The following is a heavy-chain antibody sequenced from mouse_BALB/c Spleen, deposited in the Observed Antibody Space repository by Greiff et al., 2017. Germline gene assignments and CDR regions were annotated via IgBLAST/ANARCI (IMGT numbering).Heavy chain of an antibody. J-gene: IGHJ3*01. CDR1: GFTFSSYT. CDR3: ARQIYYDYDGVAY. CDR2: ISNGGGST. Sequence: EVKLMESGGGLVQPGGSLKLSCAASGFTFSSYTMSWVRQTPEKRLEWVAYISNGGGSTYYPDTVKGRFTISRDNAKNTLYLQMSSLKSEDTAMYYCARQIYYDYDGVAYWGQGTLVTVSA. V-gene: IGHV5-12-2*01. D-gene: IGHD2-4*01.